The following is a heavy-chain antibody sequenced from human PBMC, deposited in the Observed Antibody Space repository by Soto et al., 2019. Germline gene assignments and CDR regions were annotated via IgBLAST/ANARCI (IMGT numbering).Heavy chain of an antibody. CDR3: ATGGSKRVRGAIVEVFHLEF. CDR1: GFTVTRNY. Sequence: QLVESGGGLIQPGGSLRLSCAASGFTVTRNYMTWVRLAPGTGLECVSTIHTGGKTYYTDSVKGRFTVSRDEYKNTLFLQMSTLRVEDTGVYYCATGGSKRVRGAIVEVFHLEFWGRGTVVTVSS. J-gene: IGHJ4*02. CDR2: IHTGGKT. V-gene: IGHV3-53*02. D-gene: IGHD3-10*01.